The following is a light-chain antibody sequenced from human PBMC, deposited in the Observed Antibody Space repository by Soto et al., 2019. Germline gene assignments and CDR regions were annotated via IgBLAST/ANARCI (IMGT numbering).Light chain of an antibody. CDR2: RNN. J-gene: IGLJ2*01. Sequence: QPVLTQPPSASGTPGQRVTISCSGSSSNIGSNYVYWYQQLPGTAPKLLIYRNNQRPSGVPDRFSGSKSGTSASLAISGLRSEDVADYYCAAWDDSLSGHVVFGGGTQLTVL. V-gene: IGLV1-47*01. CDR3: AAWDDSLSGHVV. CDR1: SSNIGSNY.